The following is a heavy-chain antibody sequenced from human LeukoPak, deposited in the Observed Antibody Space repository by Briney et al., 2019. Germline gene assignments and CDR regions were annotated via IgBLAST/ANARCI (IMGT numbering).Heavy chain of an antibody. J-gene: IGHJ5*02. CDR3: AQGYCSGGSCYSPWFDP. D-gene: IGHD2-15*01. CDR2: IIPILGIA. CDR1: GGTFSSYA. V-gene: IGHV1-69*04. Sequence: ASVKASCKASGGTFSSYAISWVRQAPGQGLEWMGRIIPILGIANYAQKFQGRVTITADKSTSTAYMELSSLRSEDTAVYYCAQGYCSGGSCYSPWFDPWGQGTLVTVSS.